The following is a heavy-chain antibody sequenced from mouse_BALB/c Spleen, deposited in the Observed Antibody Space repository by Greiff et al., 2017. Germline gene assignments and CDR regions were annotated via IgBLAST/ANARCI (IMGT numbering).Heavy chain of an antibody. J-gene: IGHJ3*01. CDR1: GYSITSGYY. Sequence: EVKLMESGPGLVKPSQSLSLTCSVTGYSITSGYYWNWIRQFPGNKLEWMGYISYDGSNNYNPSLKNRISITRDTSKNQFFLKLNSVTTEDTATYYCARCDYAWFAYWGQGTLVTVSA. CDR2: ISYDGSN. CDR3: ARCDYAWFAY. V-gene: IGHV3-6*02. D-gene: IGHD2-4*01.